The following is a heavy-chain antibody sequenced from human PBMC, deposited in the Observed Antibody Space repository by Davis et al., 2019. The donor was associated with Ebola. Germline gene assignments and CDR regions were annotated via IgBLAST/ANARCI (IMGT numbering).Heavy chain of an antibody. CDR2: ISSSSSYI. CDR3: ARERAYSSSWYGFDY. CDR1: GFTFSSYS. J-gene: IGHJ4*02. Sequence: GESLKISCAASGFTFSSYSMNWVRQAPGKGLEWVSSISSSSSYIYYADSVKGRFTISRDNAKNSLYLQMNSLRAEDTAVYYCARERAYSSSWYGFDYWGQGTLVTVSS. V-gene: IGHV3-21*01. D-gene: IGHD6-13*01.